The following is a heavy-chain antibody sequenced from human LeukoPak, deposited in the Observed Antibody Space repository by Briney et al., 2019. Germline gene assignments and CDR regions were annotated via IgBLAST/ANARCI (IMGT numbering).Heavy chain of an antibody. J-gene: IGHJ5*02. CDR1: GFTFSRYA. V-gene: IGHV3-53*01. CDR2: IYSGGST. Sequence: GGSLRLSCAASGFTFSRYAMTWVRQAPGKGLEWVSVIYSGGSTYYADSVKGRFTISRDNSKNTLYLQMNSLRAEDTAVYYCASRATVTTDRFWFDPWGQGTLVTVSS. D-gene: IGHD4-11*01. CDR3: ASRATVTTDRFWFDP.